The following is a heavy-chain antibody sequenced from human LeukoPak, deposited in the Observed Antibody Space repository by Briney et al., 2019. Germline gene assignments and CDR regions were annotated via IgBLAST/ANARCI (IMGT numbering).Heavy chain of an antibody. D-gene: IGHD6-13*01. V-gene: IGHV3-21*01. CDR3: ARGTTSRWYHWFDP. CDR2: ISNSSSYI. J-gene: IGHJ5*02. Sequence: GGSLRLSCAASGFTFSSYSVNWVRQAPGKGLEWISFISNSSSYICYADSVRGRFTISRDSAKNSLYLQMNSLRVEDTAVYYCARGTTSRWYHWFDPWGQGALVTVSS. CDR1: GFTFSSYS.